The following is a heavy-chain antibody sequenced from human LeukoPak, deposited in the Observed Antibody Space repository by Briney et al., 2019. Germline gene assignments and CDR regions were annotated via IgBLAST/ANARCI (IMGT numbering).Heavy chain of an antibody. V-gene: IGHV1-2*02. J-gene: IGHJ4*02. Sequence: GASVKVSCKASGYTFTAYYMHWVRQVPGQGLEWMGWINPNTGGTNYAPKFQGRVTMTRDTSISTAYMVLSSLTFDDTAVYYCARDDNFQFDSWGQGTLVTVSS. D-gene: IGHD1-1*01. CDR2: INPNTGGT. CDR3: ARDDNFQFDS. CDR1: GYTFTAYY.